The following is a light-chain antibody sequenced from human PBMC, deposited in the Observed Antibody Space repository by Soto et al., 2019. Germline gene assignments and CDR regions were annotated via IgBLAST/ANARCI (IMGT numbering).Light chain of an antibody. J-gene: IGLJ1*01. CDR3: QTWATGIQV. CDR1: SGHSAYA. Sequence: QPVLTQSPSASASLGASVKLTCTLSSGHSAYAIAWHQQQPEKGPRYLMKINSDGSHSKGDGIPDRFSGSSSGAERYLIISSLQSEDEADYYCQTWATGIQVFGIGTKVTVL. CDR2: INSDGSH. V-gene: IGLV4-69*01.